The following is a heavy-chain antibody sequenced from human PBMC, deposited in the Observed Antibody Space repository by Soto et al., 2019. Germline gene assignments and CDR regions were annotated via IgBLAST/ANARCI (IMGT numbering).Heavy chain of an antibody. CDR1: EFTFRSYA. V-gene: IGHV3-23*01. Sequence: GGSLRLSCAASEFTFRSYAMSWVRQAPGKGLEWVSAISGSGSSTYYADSVKGRFTISRDNSKNTVYLQMNSLRAEDTALYYCAKGYNSGWSFFDYWGQGTLVTVSS. CDR3: AKGYNSGWSFFDY. D-gene: IGHD6-19*01. CDR2: ISGSGSST. J-gene: IGHJ4*02.